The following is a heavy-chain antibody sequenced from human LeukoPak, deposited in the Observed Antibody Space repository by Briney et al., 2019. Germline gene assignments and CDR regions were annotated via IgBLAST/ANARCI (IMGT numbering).Heavy chain of an antibody. Sequence: GESLKISCKGSGYTFTSFWIAWVRQMPGKGLEWMGIIYPGDSDTRYSPSFQGQVTISADKSISTAYLQWSSLKASDTANYYCARQGDIGCNANDAFDIWGQGTMVTVSS. CDR3: ARQGDIGCNANDAFDI. J-gene: IGHJ3*02. CDR2: IYPGDSDT. V-gene: IGHV5-51*01. CDR1: GYTFTSFW. D-gene: IGHD2-2*01.